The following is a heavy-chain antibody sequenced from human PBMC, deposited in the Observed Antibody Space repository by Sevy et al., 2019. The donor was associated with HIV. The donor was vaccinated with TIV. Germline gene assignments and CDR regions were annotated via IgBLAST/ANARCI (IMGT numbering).Heavy chain of an antibody. Sequence: GGSLRLSCAASGFTFSSYGMHWVRQAPGNGLEWVAFIRYDGSNKYYADSVKGRFTISRDNSKNTLYLQMNSLRAEDTAVYYCAKDFFGDIVVVPAAFDPPPAAGTDGGTEAYSGQRTLVTVSS. J-gene: IGHJ4*02. V-gene: IGHV3-30*02. D-gene: IGHD2-2*01. CDR1: GFTFSSYG. CDR2: IRYDGSNK. CDR3: AKDFFGDIVVVPAAFDPPPAAGTDGGTEAY.